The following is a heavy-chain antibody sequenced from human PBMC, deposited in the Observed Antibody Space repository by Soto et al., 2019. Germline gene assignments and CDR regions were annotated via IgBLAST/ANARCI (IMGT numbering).Heavy chain of an antibody. D-gene: IGHD1-26*01. CDR1: GFSLSTSGVG. CDR3: AHTAERYSGSHPFDY. V-gene: IGHV2-5*02. J-gene: IGHJ4*02. CDR2: IYWDDAK. Sequence: QITLKESGPTLVKPTQTLTLTCTFSGFSLSTSGVGVGWIRQPPGKALEWLALIYWDDAKRYSPSLKSRLTISKDTSKNQVAITMNNMIPVDTATYYCAHTAERYSGSHPFDYWGLGTLVTVSS.